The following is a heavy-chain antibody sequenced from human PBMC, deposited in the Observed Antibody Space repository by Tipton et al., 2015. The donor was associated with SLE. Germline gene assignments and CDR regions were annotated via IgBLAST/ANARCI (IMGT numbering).Heavy chain of an antibody. CDR3: ARAPGGYYDSSGYYYFDY. J-gene: IGHJ4*02. D-gene: IGHD3-22*01. V-gene: IGHV3-11*05. CDR1: GFTFSDYY. CDR2: ISSSSSYT. Sequence: SLRLSCAASGFTFSDYYMSWIRQAPGKGLEWVSYISSSSSYTNYADSVKGRFTISRDNAKNSLYLQMNSLRAEDTAVYYCARAPGGYYDSSGYYYFDYWGQGTLVTVSS.